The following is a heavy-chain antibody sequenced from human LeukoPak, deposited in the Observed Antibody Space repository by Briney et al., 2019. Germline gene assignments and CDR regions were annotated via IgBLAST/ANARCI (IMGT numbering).Heavy chain of an antibody. J-gene: IGHJ5*02. Sequence: ASVKVSCKASGGTFSSYAISWVRQAPGQGLEWMGRIIPILGIANYAQKFQGRVTITADKSTSTAYMGLSSLRSEDTAVYYCARRIFNIAVAGTGNWFDPWGQGTLVTVSS. CDR2: IIPILGIA. CDR1: GGTFSSYA. D-gene: IGHD6-19*01. V-gene: IGHV1-69*04. CDR3: ARRIFNIAVAGTGNWFDP.